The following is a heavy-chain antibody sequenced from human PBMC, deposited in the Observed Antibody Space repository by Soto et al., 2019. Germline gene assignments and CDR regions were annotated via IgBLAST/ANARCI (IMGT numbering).Heavy chain of an antibody. D-gene: IGHD2-2*01. CDR2: INPSGGIT. J-gene: IGHJ6*02. Sequence: ASVKVSCTASGYTFTSYDMHWVLQAPVQVLEWMVIINPSGGITSYAQKFQGRVTMTRDTSTSTVYMELSSLRSEDTAVYYCARDRPKKIVVVPAANPSYYYYGMDVWGQGTTVTVSS. V-gene: IGHV1-46*01. CDR3: ARDRPKKIVVVPAANPSYYYYGMDV. CDR1: GYTFTSYD.